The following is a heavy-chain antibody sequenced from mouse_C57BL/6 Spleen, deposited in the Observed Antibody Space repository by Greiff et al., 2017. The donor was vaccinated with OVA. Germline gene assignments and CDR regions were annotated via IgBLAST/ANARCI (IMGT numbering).Heavy chain of an antibody. Sequence: EVKLVESGGGLVKPGGSLKLSCAASGFTFSDYGMHWVRQAPEKGLEWVAYISSGSSTIYYADTVKGRFTISRDNAKNTLFLQMTSLRSEDTAMYYCARRTGTGLFAYWGQGTLVTVSA. J-gene: IGHJ3*01. CDR3: ARRTGTGLFAY. V-gene: IGHV5-17*01. D-gene: IGHD4-1*01. CDR1: GFTFSDYG. CDR2: ISSGSSTI.